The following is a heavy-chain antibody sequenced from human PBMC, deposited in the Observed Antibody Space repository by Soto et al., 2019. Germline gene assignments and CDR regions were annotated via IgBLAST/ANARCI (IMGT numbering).Heavy chain of an antibody. V-gene: IGHV4-30-4*01. CDR2: IYDSGIT. CDR3: ARDVAHGYTENV. J-gene: IGHJ4*02. D-gene: IGHD5-18*01. Sequence: PSETLSLTCTVSGGSVGSGEYYYSWIRQPPGKGLEWIGYIYDSGITNYTPSLKGRVTMSLDRSNNQVSLKLSSVTAADTAVYFCARDVAHGYTENVWGLGTLVTVSS. CDR1: GGSVGSGEYY.